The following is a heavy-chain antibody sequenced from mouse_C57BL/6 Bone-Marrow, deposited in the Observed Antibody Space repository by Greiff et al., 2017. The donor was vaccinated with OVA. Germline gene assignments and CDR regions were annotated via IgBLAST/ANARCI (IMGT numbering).Heavy chain of an antibody. Sequence: QVQLKESGAELVRPGASVTLSCKASGYTFTDYEMHWVKQTPVHGLEWIGAIDPETGGTAYNQKFKGKAILTADKSSSTAYMELRSLTSEDSAVYYCTRGRYFDVWGTGTTVTVSS. CDR1: GYTFTDYE. V-gene: IGHV1-15*01. CDR2: IDPETGGT. J-gene: IGHJ1*03. CDR3: TRGRYFDV.